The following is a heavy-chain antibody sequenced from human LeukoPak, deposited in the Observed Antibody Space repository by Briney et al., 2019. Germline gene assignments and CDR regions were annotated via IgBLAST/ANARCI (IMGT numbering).Heavy chain of an antibody. CDR3: ARGRTLRRSNWFDP. CDR1: GGSISSGSYY. CDR2: IYTSGST. Sequence: SETLSLTCTVSGGSISSGSYYWSWIRQPAGKGLEWIGRIYTSGSTNYNPSLKSRVTISVDTSKNQFSLKLSSVTAADTAVYYCARGRTLRRSNWFDPWGQGTLVTVSS. J-gene: IGHJ5*02. V-gene: IGHV4-61*02. D-gene: IGHD4-17*01.